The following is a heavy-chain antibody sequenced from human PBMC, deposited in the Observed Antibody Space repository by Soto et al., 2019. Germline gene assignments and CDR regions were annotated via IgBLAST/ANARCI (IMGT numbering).Heavy chain of an antibody. CDR2: ISYDGSNK. CDR3: ARDLGSNYWFDP. CDR1: GFTFSSYA. Sequence: GGSLRLSCAASGFTFSSYAMHWVRQAPGKGLEWVAVISYDGSNKYYADSVKGRFTISRDNSKNTLYLQMNSLRAEDTAVYYCARDLGSNYWFDPWGQGTLVTVSS. V-gene: IGHV3-30-3*01. D-gene: IGHD4-4*01. J-gene: IGHJ5*02.